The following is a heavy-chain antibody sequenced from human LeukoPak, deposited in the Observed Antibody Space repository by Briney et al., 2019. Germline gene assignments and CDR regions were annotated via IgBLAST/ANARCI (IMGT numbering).Heavy chain of an antibody. J-gene: IGHJ6*03. CDR2: IIPIFGTA. CDR1: GGTFNNYT. Sequence: SVKVSCKASGGTFNNYTISWVRQAPGQGLEWMGGIIPIFGTANYAQKFQGRVTITADKSTSTVYMDLSSLRSEDTAVYYCAKAAAGSQHSYYYYYYLDVWGTGTTVTISS. CDR3: AKAAAGSQHSYYYYYYLDV. D-gene: IGHD6-13*01. V-gene: IGHV1-69*06.